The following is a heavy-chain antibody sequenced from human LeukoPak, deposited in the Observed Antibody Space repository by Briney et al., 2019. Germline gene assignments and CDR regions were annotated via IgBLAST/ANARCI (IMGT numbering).Heavy chain of an antibody. Sequence: GGSLRLSCAASGFTFSSYAMHWVRQAPGKGLEWVAVISYDGSNKYYADSVKGRFTISRDNSKNTLYLQMNSLRAEDTAVYYCARVVGLRGYYMDVWGKATTVTVSS. CDR1: GFTFSSYA. V-gene: IGHV3-30*04. J-gene: IGHJ6*03. CDR3: ARVVGLRGYYMDV. CDR2: ISYDGSNK. D-gene: IGHD1-26*01.